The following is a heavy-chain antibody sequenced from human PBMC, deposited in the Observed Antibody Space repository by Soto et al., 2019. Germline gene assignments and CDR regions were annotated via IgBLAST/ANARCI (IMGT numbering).Heavy chain of an antibody. CDR3: AREGYTNTCYDFWSGRQDFDY. V-gene: IGHV1-18*01. CDR1: GYTFTSYG. D-gene: IGHD3-3*01. J-gene: IGHJ4*02. Sequence: ASVKVSCKASGYTFTSYGISWVRQAPGQGLKWMGWISAYNGNTNYAQKLQGRVTMTTDTSTSTAYMELRSLRSDDTAVYYCAREGYTNTCYDFWSGRQDFDYWGQGTLVTVSS. CDR2: ISAYNGNT.